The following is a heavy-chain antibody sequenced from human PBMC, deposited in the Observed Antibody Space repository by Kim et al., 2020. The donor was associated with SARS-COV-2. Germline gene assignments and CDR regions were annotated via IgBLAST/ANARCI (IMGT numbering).Heavy chain of an antibody. J-gene: IGHJ6*02. D-gene: IGHD3-9*01. V-gene: IGHV3-21*01. Sequence: GGSLRLSCAASGFTFSSYSMNWVRQAPGKGLEWVSSISSSSSSYIYYADSVKGRFTISRDNAKNSLYLQMNSLRAEDTAVYYCARAGGLTYYYGMDVWGQGTTVTVSS. CDR1: GFTFSSYS. CDR2: ISSSSSSYI. CDR3: ARAGGLTYYYGMDV.